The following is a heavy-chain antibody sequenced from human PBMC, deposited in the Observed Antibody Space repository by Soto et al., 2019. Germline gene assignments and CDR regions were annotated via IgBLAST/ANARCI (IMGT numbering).Heavy chain of an antibody. D-gene: IGHD3-22*01. J-gene: IGHJ4*02. Sequence: GSLRLSCAASRFTFSSYAMSWVRQAPGKGLEWVSAISGSGGSTYYADSVKGRFTISRDNSKNTLYLQMNSLRAEDTAVYYCAKDGWAIYDSSGYFHWGQGTLVTVSS. CDR2: ISGSGGST. V-gene: IGHV3-23*01. CDR3: AKDGWAIYDSSGYFH. CDR1: RFTFSSYA.